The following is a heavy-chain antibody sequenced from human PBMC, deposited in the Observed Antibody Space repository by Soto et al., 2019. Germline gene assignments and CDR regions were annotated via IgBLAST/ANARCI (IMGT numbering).Heavy chain of an antibody. Sequence: EVQLLESGGGLVQPGGSLRLSCAASGFTFSDYAMTWVRQAPGKGLEWVSSISESGGSIYYADSVKGRFTISRDNSKNTLYLQMNTLRADDTAVYYCAKHRIIMIVVKIAFDFWGQGTMVTVSS. V-gene: IGHV3-23*01. CDR3: AKHRIIMIVVKIAFDF. J-gene: IGHJ3*01. D-gene: IGHD3-22*01. CDR1: GFTFSDYA. CDR2: ISESGGSI.